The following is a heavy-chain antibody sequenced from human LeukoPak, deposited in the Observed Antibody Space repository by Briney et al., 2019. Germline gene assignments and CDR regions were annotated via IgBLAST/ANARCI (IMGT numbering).Heavy chain of an antibody. J-gene: IGHJ4*02. CDR3: ARVRVRGVISQPFDY. V-gene: IGHV1-69*13. CDR1: GGTFSSYA. Sequence: ASVKVSCKASGGTFSSYAISWVRQAPGQGLEWMGGIIPIFGTANYAQKFQGRVTITADESTSTAYMELGSLRSEDTAVYYCARVRVRGVISQPFDYWGQGTLVTVSS. D-gene: IGHD3-10*01. CDR2: IIPIFGTA.